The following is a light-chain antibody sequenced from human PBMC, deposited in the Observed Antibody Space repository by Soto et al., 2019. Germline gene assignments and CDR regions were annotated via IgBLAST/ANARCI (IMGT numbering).Light chain of an antibody. CDR1: SSNIGAGYD. Sequence: QSVLTQPPSVSGAPGQRVTLSCTGSSSNIGAGYDVHWYQQFPGAAPKLLIYDTTNRPSGVPDRFSGSKSGTSASLAITGLQAEDEADYYCQSYDNTLSGYVFGTGTKVTVL. CDR3: QSYDNTLSGYV. J-gene: IGLJ1*01. V-gene: IGLV1-40*01. CDR2: DTT.